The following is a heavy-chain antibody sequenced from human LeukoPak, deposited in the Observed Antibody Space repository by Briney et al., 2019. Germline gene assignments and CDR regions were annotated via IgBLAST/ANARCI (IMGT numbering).Heavy chain of an antibody. Sequence: GGSLRLSCAASGFTFSSYSMNWVRQAPGKGLEWVSYISSSSSTKSYADSVKGRFTISRDNSKNTLYLQMNSLRAEDTAVYYCARYYGSGRGYYGLDVWGQGTTVTVFS. V-gene: IGHV3-48*01. CDR3: ARYYGSGRGYYGLDV. CDR2: ISSSSSTK. CDR1: GFTFSSYS. J-gene: IGHJ6*02. D-gene: IGHD3-10*01.